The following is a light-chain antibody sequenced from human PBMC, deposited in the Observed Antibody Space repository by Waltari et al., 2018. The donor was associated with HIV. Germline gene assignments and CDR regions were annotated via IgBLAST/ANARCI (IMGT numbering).Light chain of an antibody. CDR2: AAS. J-gene: IGKJ3*01. V-gene: IGKV1-39*01. CDR3: QQSYSFPLT. Sequence: SLSASVGDRVTITCRASQSVSNNLNWYQQKPGKAPDLLIYAASSLQRGVPSRFSGSGSGTDFTLTISSLHPEDFASYYCQQSYSFPLTFGPGTKVDIK. CDR1: QSVSNN.